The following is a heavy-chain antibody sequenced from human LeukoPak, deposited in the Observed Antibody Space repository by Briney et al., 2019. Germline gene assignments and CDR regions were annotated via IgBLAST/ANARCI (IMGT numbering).Heavy chain of an antibody. CDR1: GYRFTSYG. J-gene: IGHJ4*02. CDR2: ISAYNGNT. Sequence: ASAKVSCKASGYRFTSYGISWVRQAPGQGLEWMGWISAYNGNTNYAQKLQGRVTMTTDTSTSTACMELRSLRSDDTAVYYCARGGDGDILTGLVFDYWGQGTPVTVSS. D-gene: IGHD3-9*01. V-gene: IGHV1-18*01. CDR3: ARGGDGDILTGLVFDY.